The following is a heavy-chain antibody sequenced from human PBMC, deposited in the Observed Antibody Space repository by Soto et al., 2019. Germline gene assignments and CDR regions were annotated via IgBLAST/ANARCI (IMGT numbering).Heavy chain of an antibody. J-gene: IGHJ4*02. D-gene: IGHD1-1*01. CDR2: ISAHNGNT. CDR1: GYAFTTYG. Sequence: QVHLVQSGAEVKKPGASVKVSCKGSGYAFTTYGITWVRQAPGQGVEWMGWISAHNGNTNYAQKLQGRVTVTRDTSTSTAYMELRKLRSADKAVYYCARGRYGDYWGQGALVTVSS. CDR3: ARGRYGDY. V-gene: IGHV1-18*01.